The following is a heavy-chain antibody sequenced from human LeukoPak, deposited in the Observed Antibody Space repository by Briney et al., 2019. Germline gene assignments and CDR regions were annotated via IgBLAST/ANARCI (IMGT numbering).Heavy chain of an antibody. V-gene: IGHV4-30-4*08. CDR1: GGSISSDDYY. J-gene: IGHJ4*02. D-gene: IGHD6-6*01. Sequence: SQTLSLTCTVSGGSISSDDYYWSWIRQPPGKGLEWIGYIYYSGNTFYNPSLKSRITISVDRSKNQFSLKLSSVTAADTAVYFCARASLIAARAFDYWGQGTLVTVSS. CDR2: IYYSGNT. CDR3: ARASLIAARAFDY.